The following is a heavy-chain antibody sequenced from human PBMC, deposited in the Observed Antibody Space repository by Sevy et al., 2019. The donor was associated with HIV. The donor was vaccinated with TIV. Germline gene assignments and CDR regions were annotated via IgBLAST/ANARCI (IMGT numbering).Heavy chain of an antibody. CDR2: ISYDGSNK. Sequence: GGSLRLSCAASGITFSSHAMHWVRQAPGKGLEWVTIISYDGSNKYYADSVKGRFTISRDNSKNTRYLQMNSLRAEDTAVYYCARADYGDYSGEFDYWGQEPWSPSPQ. D-gene: IGHD4-17*01. CDR1: GITFSSHA. J-gene: IGHJ4*01. CDR3: ARADYGDYSGEFDY. V-gene: IGHV3-30-3*01.